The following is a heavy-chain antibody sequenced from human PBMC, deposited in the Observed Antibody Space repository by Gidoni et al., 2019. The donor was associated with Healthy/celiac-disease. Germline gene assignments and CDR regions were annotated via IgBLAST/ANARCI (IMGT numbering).Heavy chain of an antibody. V-gene: IGHV1-69*02. CDR3: ARAYSLSSYDSSVKRSAYGMDV. CDR1: GGTFSSYT. CDR2: IIPIRGIA. D-gene: IGHD3-22*01. Sequence: QVQLVQSGAEVKKPGSSLKVSCKASGGTFSSYTISWVRQAPGQGLEWMGRIIPIRGIANYAQKFQGRVTITADKSTSTAYMELSSLRSEDTAVYYCARAYSLSSYDSSVKRSAYGMDVWGQGTTVTVSS. J-gene: IGHJ6*02.